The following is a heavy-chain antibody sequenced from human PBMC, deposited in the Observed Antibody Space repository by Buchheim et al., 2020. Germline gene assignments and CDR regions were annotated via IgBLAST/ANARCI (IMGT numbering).Heavy chain of an antibody. CDR3: ARSSGGWYGGIFDY. Sequence: QVQLQQWGAGLLKPSETLSLTCAVYGGSFSGYYWSWIRQPPGKGLEWIGEINHSGSTNYNPSLKSRVTISVDTSKNQSSLKLSSVTAADTAVYYCARSSGGWYGGIFDYWGQGTL. V-gene: IGHV4-34*01. CDR2: INHSGST. J-gene: IGHJ4*02. CDR1: GGSFSGYY. D-gene: IGHD6-19*01.